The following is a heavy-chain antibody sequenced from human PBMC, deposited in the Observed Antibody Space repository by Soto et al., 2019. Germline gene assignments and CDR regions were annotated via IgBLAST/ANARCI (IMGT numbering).Heavy chain of an antibody. V-gene: IGHV1-8*01. Sequence: ASVKVSCKASGYTFSNYDINWVRQATGQGLEWMGWLNPNTDNTGSAQKFQGRVTMTRNTSISTAYLELSRLRSDDTAVYYCARGIKGLPPSAFDIWGQGTRVTVSS. J-gene: IGHJ3*02. CDR3: ARGIKGLPPSAFDI. CDR1: GYTFSNYD. D-gene: IGHD5-12*01. CDR2: LNPNTDNT.